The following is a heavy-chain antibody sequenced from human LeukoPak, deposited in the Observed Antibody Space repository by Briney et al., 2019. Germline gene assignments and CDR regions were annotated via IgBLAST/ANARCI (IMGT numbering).Heavy chain of an antibody. CDR1: GFTFSSYA. CDR3: ARAPPQSLWFGECID. V-gene: IGHV3-30-3*01. CDR2: ISYDGSNK. Sequence: GRSLRLSCAASGFTFSSYAMHWVRQAPGKGLEWVAVISYDGSNKYYADSVKGRFTISRDNSKNTLYLQMNSLRAEDTAAYYCARAPPQSLWFGECIDWGQGTLVTVSS. J-gene: IGHJ4*02. D-gene: IGHD3-10*01.